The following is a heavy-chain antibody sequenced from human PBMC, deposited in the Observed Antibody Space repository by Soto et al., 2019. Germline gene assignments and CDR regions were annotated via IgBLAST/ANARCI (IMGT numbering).Heavy chain of an antibody. CDR2: IIPIFGTA. Sequence: QVQLVQSGAEVKKPGSSVKVSCKASGGTFSSYAISWVRQAPGQGLEWMGGIIPIFGTANYAQKFQGRVTITGDESTGTAYTELSSLRCEDKAVYYCSSDAQAPLIPFGEQNPPPYYYCGMDYWGQRTTV. J-gene: IGHJ6*02. D-gene: IGHD4-17*01. CDR1: GGTFSSYA. CDR3: SSDAQAPLIPFGEQNPPPYYYCGMDY. V-gene: IGHV1-69*12.